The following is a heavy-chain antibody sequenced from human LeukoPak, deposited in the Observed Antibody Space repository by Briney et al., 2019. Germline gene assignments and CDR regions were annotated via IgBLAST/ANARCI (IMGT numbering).Heavy chain of an antibody. CDR2: ISAYNGNT. V-gene: IGHV1-18*01. Sequence: ASVTVSCKASGYTFTSYGISWVRQAPGQGLEWMGWISAYNGNTNYAQKLQGRVTMTTDTSTSTAYMELSRLRSGDTAVYYCARSPPIVVIPAAMGNWFDPWGQGTLVTVSS. D-gene: IGHD2-2*01. CDR3: ARSPPIVVIPAAMGNWFDP. J-gene: IGHJ5*02. CDR1: GYTFTSYG.